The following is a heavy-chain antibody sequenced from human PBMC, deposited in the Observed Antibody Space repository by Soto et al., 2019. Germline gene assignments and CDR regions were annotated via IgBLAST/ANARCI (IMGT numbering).Heavy chain of an antibody. V-gene: IGHV4-34*01. CDR1: GGSFSGYY. Sequence: QVQLQQCGAGLLKPSETLSLTCAVYGGSFSGYYWSWIRQPPGKGLEWIGESNHSGSTNYNPSLKSRVTITADTSTNQFSLKLSSVTAADTAVYYCARVSATYYYYDMDVWGKGTTVTVSS. CDR3: ARVSATYYYYDMDV. CDR2: SNHSGST. D-gene: IGHD2-15*01. J-gene: IGHJ6*03.